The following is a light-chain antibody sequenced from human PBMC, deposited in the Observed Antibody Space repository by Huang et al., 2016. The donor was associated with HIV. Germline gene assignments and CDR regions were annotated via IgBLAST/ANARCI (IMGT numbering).Light chain of an antibody. J-gene: IGKJ1*01. CDR3: QQRSNWPRT. CDR2: DAS. Sequence: EIVLTQSLATLSLSPGERASLSCRASQSVTSYLAWYQQKPGQAPRLLIYDASNRATGIPARFSGSGSGTDFTLTISSLEPEDVAVYYCQQRSNWPRTFGQGTKVEIK. CDR1: QSVTSY. V-gene: IGKV3-11*01.